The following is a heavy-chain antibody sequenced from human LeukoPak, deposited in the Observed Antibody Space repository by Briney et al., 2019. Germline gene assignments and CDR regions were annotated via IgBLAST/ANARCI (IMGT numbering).Heavy chain of an antibody. CDR3: ARDYGA. Sequence: GGSLRLSCAASGFTFSNYWMHWVRQAPGDGLVWVSRINSDGSATTYADSVKGRFTISRDNAKNTVYLQMNSLRVDDTAVYYCARDYGAWGQGTLVTVSS. CDR1: GFTFSNYW. D-gene: IGHD4/OR15-4a*01. V-gene: IGHV3-74*01. J-gene: IGHJ5*02. CDR2: INSDGSAT.